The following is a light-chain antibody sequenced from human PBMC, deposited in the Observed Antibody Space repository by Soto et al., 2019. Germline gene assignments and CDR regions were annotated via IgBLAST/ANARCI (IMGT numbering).Light chain of an antibody. CDR1: SSNIGAGHE. Sequence: QSVLTQSPSVSGAPGQRVTISCTGSSSNIGAGHEVHWYQQLPGTAPKLLIYDNSNRPSGVPDRFSGSKSGTSVSLAITGLQAEDEADYYCQSYDSSLSGYVFGTGTKVTVL. J-gene: IGLJ1*01. CDR2: DNS. CDR3: QSYDSSLSGYV. V-gene: IGLV1-40*01.